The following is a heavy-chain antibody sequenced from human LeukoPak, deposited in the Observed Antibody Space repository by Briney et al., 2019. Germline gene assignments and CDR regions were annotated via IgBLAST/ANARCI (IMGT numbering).Heavy chain of an antibody. V-gene: IGHV4-59*08. Sequence: SETLSLICTVSGGSISSYYWSWIRQPPGKGLEWIGYIYYSGSTNYNPSLKSRVTISVDTSKNQFSLKLSSVTAADTAVYYCARLGSYYDSSADYWGQGTILTVSS. D-gene: IGHD3-22*01. CDR1: GGSISSYY. J-gene: IGHJ4*02. CDR2: IYYSGST. CDR3: ARLGSYYDSSADY.